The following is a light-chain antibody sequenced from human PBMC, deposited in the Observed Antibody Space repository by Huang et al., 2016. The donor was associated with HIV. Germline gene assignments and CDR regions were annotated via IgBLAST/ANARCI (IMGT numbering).Light chain of an antibody. J-gene: IGKJ1*01. V-gene: IGKV1-39*01. CDR2: GTS. Sequence: DIQMTQSPSSLSASVGGRVTITCRASQSISMYLNWYQHKPGKAPKLLIYGTSSLESGGPSRVSGGGSGTDFTLTISSLQPDDVATYYCQQSYSTQTFGQGTKVEIK. CDR3: QQSYSTQT. CDR1: QSISMY.